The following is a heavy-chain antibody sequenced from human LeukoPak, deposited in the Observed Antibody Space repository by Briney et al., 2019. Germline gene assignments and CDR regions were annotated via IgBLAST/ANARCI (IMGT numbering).Heavy chain of an antibody. D-gene: IGHD6-19*01. CDR1: GFSFSNYW. V-gene: IGHV3-7*04. CDR3: ARDQWQWLGLFDY. Sequence: GGSLRLSCAASGFSFSNYWMSWVRQAPGKGLEWVANIKQDGSEKYYVDSVKGRFTISRDNAKNSLFLQMNSLRAEDTAVYYCARDQWQWLGLFDYWGQGTLVTVSS. J-gene: IGHJ4*02. CDR2: IKQDGSEK.